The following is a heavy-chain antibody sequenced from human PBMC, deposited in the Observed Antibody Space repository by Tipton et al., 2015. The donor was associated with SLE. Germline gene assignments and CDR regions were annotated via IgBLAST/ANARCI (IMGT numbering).Heavy chain of an antibody. CDR3: ASDREPGGGGFDY. D-gene: IGHD3-16*01. Sequence: TLSLTCTVSGDSITNSNYNWGWIRQSPGKGLEWIGSISSSGDTNYNPSLIRRVTIPRDTSKNQFSLKLSSVTAADTAVYYCASDREPGGGGFDYWCQGTLVNVSP. CDR1: GDSITNSNYN. J-gene: IGHJ4*02. V-gene: IGHV4-39*07. CDR2: ISSSGDT.